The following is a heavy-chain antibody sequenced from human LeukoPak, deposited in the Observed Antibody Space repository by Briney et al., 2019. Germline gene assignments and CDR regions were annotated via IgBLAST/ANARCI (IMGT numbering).Heavy chain of an antibody. J-gene: IGHJ6*02. CDR2: INHSGGT. Sequence: SETLSLTCAVYGGSFSGYYWSWIRQPPGKGLEWIGEINHSGGTNYNPSLKSRVTISVDTSKNQFSLKLSSVTAADTAVYYCAREDGYNYYYYYYGMDVWGQGTTVTVSS. D-gene: IGHD5-24*01. V-gene: IGHV4-34*01. CDR3: AREDGYNYYYYYYGMDV. CDR1: GGSFSGYY.